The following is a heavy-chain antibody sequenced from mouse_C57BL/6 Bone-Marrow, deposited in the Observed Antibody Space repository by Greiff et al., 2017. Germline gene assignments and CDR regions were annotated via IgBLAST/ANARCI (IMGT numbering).Heavy chain of an antibody. CDR3: ASYYYGSSPYAMDY. J-gene: IGHJ4*01. V-gene: IGHV5-9*01. CDR2: ISGGGGNT. CDR1: GFTFSSYT. Sequence: EVKLMESGGGLVKPGGSLKLSCAASGFTFSSYTMSWVRQTPEKRLEWVATISGGGGNTYYPDSVKGRFTISRDNAKNTLYLQMSSLRSEDTALYYCASYYYGSSPYAMDYWGQGTSVTVSS. D-gene: IGHD1-1*01.